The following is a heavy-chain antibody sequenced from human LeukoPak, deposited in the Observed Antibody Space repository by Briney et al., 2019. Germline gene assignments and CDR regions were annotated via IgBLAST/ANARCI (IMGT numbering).Heavy chain of an antibody. CDR1: GFVFSSYA. D-gene: IGHD3-10*01. CDR2: ISVTGDIT. J-gene: IGHJ4*02. V-gene: IGHV3-23*01. CDR3: AKSYITRYPLRYYFEL. Sequence: GGSLRVACTASGFVFSSYAESRLRQTPQKGLEWVSGISVTGDITYYADSVKGRFTIARDNSRTTLYLQLNSLRADDTAVYYCAKSYITRYPLRYYFELWGQ.